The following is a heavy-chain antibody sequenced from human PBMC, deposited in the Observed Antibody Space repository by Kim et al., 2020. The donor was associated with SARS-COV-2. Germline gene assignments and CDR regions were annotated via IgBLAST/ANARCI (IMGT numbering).Heavy chain of an antibody. CDR2: ISYDGSNK. D-gene: IGHD3-16*01. CDR3: ARSFGTTIVYYYYGIDV. V-gene: IGHV3-30-3*01. Sequence: GGSLRLSCAASGFTFSSYAMHWVRQAPGKGLEWVAVISYDGSNKYYAYSVKGRFTISRDNSKNTLYLQMNSLRAEDTAVYYCARSFGTTIVYYYYGIDVWGQGTTVTVAS. CDR1: GFTFSSYA. J-gene: IGHJ6*02.